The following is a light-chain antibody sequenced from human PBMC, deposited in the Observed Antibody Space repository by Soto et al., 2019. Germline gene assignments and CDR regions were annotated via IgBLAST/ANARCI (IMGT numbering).Light chain of an antibody. Sequence: QSALTQPASVSGSPGQSITISCTGTSSDVGGYNYVSWYQQQPGKAPKFMIYDVSNRPSGVSNRFSGSKSGNTASLTISGLQAEDAADYYCCSYTNSNTRQIVFGTGTKLTVL. CDR2: DVS. J-gene: IGLJ1*01. CDR1: SSDVGGYNY. CDR3: CSYTNSNTRQIV. V-gene: IGLV2-14*01.